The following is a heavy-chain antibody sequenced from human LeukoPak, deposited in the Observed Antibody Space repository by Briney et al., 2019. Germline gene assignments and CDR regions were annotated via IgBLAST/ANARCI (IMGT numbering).Heavy chain of an antibody. J-gene: IGHJ3*02. CDR1: GGSISSYY. D-gene: IGHD4-11*01. Sequence: PSETLSLTCTVSGGSISSYYWSWIRQPPGKGLEWIGYIYYSGSTNYNPSLKSRVTISVDTSKNQFSLKLSSVTAADTAVYYCAREGGVYSNGDAFDIWGQGTMVTVSS. CDR3: AREGGVYSNGDAFDI. CDR2: IYYSGST. V-gene: IGHV4-59*01.